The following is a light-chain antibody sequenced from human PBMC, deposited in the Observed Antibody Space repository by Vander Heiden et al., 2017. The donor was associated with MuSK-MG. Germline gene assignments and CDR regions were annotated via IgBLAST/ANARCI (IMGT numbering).Light chain of an antibody. CDR2: KAY. J-gene: IGKJ1*01. CDR3: KQYNSYST. Sequence: DIQMTQSPSTLSSSVGDRVTITCRASQSISSWLAWYQQKPGKAPKLLIYKAYSVESGVPSRFSGSGSGTEFILTISSLQPDDFSTYYCKQYNSYSTFGQGTKVEIK. V-gene: IGKV1-5*03. CDR1: QSISSW.